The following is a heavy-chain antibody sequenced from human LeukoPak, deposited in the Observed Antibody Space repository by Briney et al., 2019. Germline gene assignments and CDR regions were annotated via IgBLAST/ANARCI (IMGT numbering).Heavy chain of an antibody. V-gene: IGHV3-9*01. J-gene: IGHJ4*02. CDR3: AKEQRWLQSTGGGSVDY. CDR2: ISWNSGSI. CDR1: GFTFDDYA. D-gene: IGHD5-24*01. Sequence: GGSLRLSCAASGFTFDDYAMHWVRQAPGKGLEWVSGISWNSGSIGYADSVEGRFTISRDNAKNSLYLQMNSLRAEDTALYYCAKEQRWLQSTGGGSVDYWGQGTLVTVSS.